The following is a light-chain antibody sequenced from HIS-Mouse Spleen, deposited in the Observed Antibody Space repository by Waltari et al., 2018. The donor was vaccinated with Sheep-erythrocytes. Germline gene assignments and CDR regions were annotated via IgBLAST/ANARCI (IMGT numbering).Light chain of an antibody. V-gene: IGLV2-23*01. CDR3: CSYAGSSTWV. Sequence: QSALTQPAPVSGSPGQSIPSPCPGTRSAVGTYNLVSWYQQHPGKAPKLMIYEGSKRPSGVSNRFSGSKSGNTASLTISGLQAEDEADYYCCSYAGSSTWVFGGGTKLTVL. CDR2: EGS. CDR1: RSAVGTYNL. J-gene: IGLJ3*02.